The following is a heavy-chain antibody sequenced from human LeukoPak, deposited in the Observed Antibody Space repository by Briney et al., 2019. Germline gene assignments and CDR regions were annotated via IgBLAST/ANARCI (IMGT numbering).Heavy chain of an antibody. D-gene: IGHD6-25*01. Sequence: GASVKVSCKASGGTFSSYAISWVRQAPGQGLEWMGRIIPILGIANYAQKFQGRVTITADKSTSTAYMELSSLRSEDTAVYYCARIGGSDAFDIWGQGTMVTVSS. CDR2: IIPILGIA. J-gene: IGHJ3*02. V-gene: IGHV1-69*04. CDR3: ARIGGSDAFDI. CDR1: GGTFSSYA.